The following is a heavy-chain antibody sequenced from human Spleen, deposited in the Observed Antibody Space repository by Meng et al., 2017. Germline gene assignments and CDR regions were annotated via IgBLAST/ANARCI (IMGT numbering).Heavy chain of an antibody. Sequence: QVQLQQWAAGLLKPSEARSLPCVVSGGSFSDYYWSWIRQPPGKGLEWIGEINHSGSPNYNPSLESRATISVDTSQNNLSLKLSSVTAADSAVYYCARGPTTMAHDFDYWGQGTLVTVSS. D-gene: IGHD4-11*01. CDR3: ARGPTTMAHDFDY. CDR2: INHSGSP. V-gene: IGHV4-34*01. CDR1: GGSFSDYY. J-gene: IGHJ4*02.